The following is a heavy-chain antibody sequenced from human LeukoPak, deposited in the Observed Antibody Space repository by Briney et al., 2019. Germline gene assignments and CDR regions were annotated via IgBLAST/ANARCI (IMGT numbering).Heavy chain of an antibody. CDR2: ISSSSSYI. Sequence: PGGSLRLSCAASGFTFSSYSMNWVRQAPGKGLEWVSSISSSSSYIYYADSVKGRFTISRDNAKNSLYLQTSSLRAEDTAVYYCARDRGDGYNPWGQGTLVTVSS. CDR1: GFTFSSYS. V-gene: IGHV3-21*01. D-gene: IGHD5-24*01. CDR3: ARDRGDGYNP. J-gene: IGHJ5*02.